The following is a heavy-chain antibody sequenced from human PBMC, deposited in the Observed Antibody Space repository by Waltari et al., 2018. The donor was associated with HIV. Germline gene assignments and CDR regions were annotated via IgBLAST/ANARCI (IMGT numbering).Heavy chain of an antibody. D-gene: IGHD3-10*01. CDR3: ARKSSSGGFDY. Sequence: EVQLVESGGGVVRPGGSLRLSCEASGFILDDYGMSWVRQVPGKGLGGVANINWSGDITGYSESVKGRVSISRDNAKNSLFLQMNSLTVGDTAFYYWARKSSSGGFDYWGQGALVTVSS. V-gene: IGHV3-20*04. J-gene: IGHJ4*02. CDR1: GFILDDYG. CDR2: INWSGDIT.